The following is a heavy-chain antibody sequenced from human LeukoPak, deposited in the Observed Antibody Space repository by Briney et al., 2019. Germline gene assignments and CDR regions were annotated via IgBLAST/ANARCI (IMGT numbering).Heavy chain of an antibody. CDR3: AKGKNGFDY. J-gene: IGHJ4*02. CDR1: GFPLSSNA. CDR2: ISSGVDST. V-gene: IGHV3-23*01. D-gene: IGHD2-8*01. Sequence: GGSLRLSCAASGFPLSSNAMSWVRQAPGKGLVWVSAISSGVDSTYYADSVKGRFTISRDNSKNTLYLQMNSLRAEDTAVYYCAKGKNGFDYWGQGTLVTVSS.